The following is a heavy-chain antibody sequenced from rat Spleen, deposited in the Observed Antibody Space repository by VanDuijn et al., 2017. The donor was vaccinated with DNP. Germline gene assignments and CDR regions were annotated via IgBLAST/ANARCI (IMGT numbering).Heavy chain of an antibody. V-gene: IGHV5-7*01. D-gene: IGHD5-1*01. CDR1: GFTFSDYN. Sequence: EVQLVESGGGLVQPGRSLKLSCAASGFTFSDYNMAWVRQAPKKGLEWVATISYDGSSTYYRDSVKGRFTISRDNAKSTLYLQMDSLRSEDTATYYCATGSYFDYWGQGVMGTVSS. CDR3: ATGSYFDY. CDR2: ISYDGSST. J-gene: IGHJ2*01.